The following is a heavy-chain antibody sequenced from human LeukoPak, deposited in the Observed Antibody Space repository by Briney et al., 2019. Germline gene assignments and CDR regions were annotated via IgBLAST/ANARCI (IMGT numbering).Heavy chain of an antibody. J-gene: IGHJ5*02. D-gene: IGHD4-17*01. V-gene: IGHV3-48*03. CDR1: GFTFSSYE. Sequence: PGGSLRLSCAASGFTFSSYEMNWVRQAPGKGREWVSYISSSGSTIYYADSVKGRFTISRDNAKNSLYLQMNSLRAEDTAVYYCARAGATVPHTWFDPWGQGTLVTVSS. CDR2: ISSSGSTI. CDR3: ARAGATVPHTWFDP.